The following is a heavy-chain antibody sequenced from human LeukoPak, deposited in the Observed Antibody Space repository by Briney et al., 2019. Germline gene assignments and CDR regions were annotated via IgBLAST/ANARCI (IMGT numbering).Heavy chain of an antibody. CDR1: GFSFSTYG. Sequence: GGSVSLSCAASGFSFSTYGIHWVRQAPGRGLEWVSVISRGGSTYYADSVKGRFTISRDNSKNTLYLQMNSLRAEDTAVYYCARDNDSPDAFDIWGQGTMVTVSS. CDR2: ISRGGST. CDR3: ARDNDSPDAFDI. V-gene: IGHV3-53*01. D-gene: IGHD5-18*01. J-gene: IGHJ3*02.